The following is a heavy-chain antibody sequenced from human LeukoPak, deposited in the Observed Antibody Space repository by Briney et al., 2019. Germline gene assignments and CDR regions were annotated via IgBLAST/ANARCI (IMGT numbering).Heavy chain of an antibody. V-gene: IGHV3-23*01. J-gene: IGHJ5*02. D-gene: IGHD1-26*01. CDR2: ISGSGGST. CDR3: ARVKRNIVGAPNWFDP. CDR1: GFTFSSYA. Sequence: GGSLRLSCAASGFTFSSYAMSWVRQAPGKGLEWVSAISGSGGSTYYADSVKGRFTISRDNSKNTLYLQMNSLRAEDTAVYYCARVKRNIVGAPNWFDPWGQGTLVTVSS.